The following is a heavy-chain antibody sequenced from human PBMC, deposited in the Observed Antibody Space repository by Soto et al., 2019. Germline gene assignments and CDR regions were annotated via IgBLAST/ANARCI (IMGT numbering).Heavy chain of an antibody. CDR3: ARSGYDILTGSGHFDY. Sequence: QVQLVQSGAEVKKPGASVKVSCKASGYTFTSYGISWVRQAPGQGLEWMGWISAYNGNTNYAQKLQGRVTMTTDTTKSKSFMELGSLRSDDTAVYYCARSGYDILTGSGHFDYWGQGTLVTVSS. V-gene: IGHV1-18*01. CDR1: GYTFTSYG. D-gene: IGHD3-9*01. J-gene: IGHJ4*02. CDR2: ISAYNGNT.